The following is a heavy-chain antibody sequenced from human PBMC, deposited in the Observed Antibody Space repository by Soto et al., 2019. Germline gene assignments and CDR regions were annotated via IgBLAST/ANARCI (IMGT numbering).Heavy chain of an antibody. V-gene: IGHV3-23*01. CDR1: GFTFSSYA. Sequence: EVQLLESGGGLVQPGGSLRLSCAASGFTFSSYAMSWVRQAPGKGLEWVSAISGSGGSTYYADSVKGRFTTSIDNSQNTLYLQMNSLRAEDTAVYYCAKRKGIVGATYFDYWGHGTLVTVSS. J-gene: IGHJ4*01. CDR2: ISGSGGST. D-gene: IGHD1-26*01. CDR3: AKRKGIVGATYFDY.